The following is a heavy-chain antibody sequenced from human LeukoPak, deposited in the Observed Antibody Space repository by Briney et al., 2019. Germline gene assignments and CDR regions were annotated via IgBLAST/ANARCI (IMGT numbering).Heavy chain of an antibody. CDR3: ARLYDPVIPDAFDI. D-gene: IGHD2-21*01. V-gene: IGHV4-39*01. Sequence: PSETLSLTCTVSGGSISSSSYYWGWIRQPPGKGLEWIGGIYYSGSTYYNPSLKSRVTISVDTSKNQFSLKLSSVTAADTAVYYCARLYDPVIPDAFDIWGQGTMVTVSS. J-gene: IGHJ3*02. CDR1: GGSISSSSYY. CDR2: IYYSGST.